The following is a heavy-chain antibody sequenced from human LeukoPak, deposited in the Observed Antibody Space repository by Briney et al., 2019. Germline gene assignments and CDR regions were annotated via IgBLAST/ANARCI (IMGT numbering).Heavy chain of an antibody. V-gene: IGHV1-46*01. Sequence: GASVKVSCKASGYTFTSYYMQWVRQAPREGLEWMGIIDPSGGSTSYAQKFQGRVTMTRDTSTSTVYMDLSSLRSEDTAVYYCARDNTAAGPFDYWGQGTLVTVSS. J-gene: IGHJ4*02. CDR3: ARDNTAAGPFDY. CDR1: GYTFTSYY. D-gene: IGHD6-13*01. CDR2: IDPSGGST.